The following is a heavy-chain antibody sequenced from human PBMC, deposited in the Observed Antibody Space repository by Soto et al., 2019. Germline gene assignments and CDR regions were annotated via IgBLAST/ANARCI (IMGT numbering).Heavy chain of an antibody. CDR3: ANGRGITMVRGVL. CDR2: ISYDGSNK. CDR1: GFTFSSDG. Sequence: QVQLVESGGGVVQPGRSLRLSCAASGFTFSSDGMHWVRQAPGKGLEWVAVISYDGSNKYYADSVKGRFTISRDNSKNTLYLQLTSLRSEDTAVYYCANGRGITMVRGVLWGQGTLVTVSS. V-gene: IGHV3-30*18. D-gene: IGHD3-10*01. J-gene: IGHJ4*02.